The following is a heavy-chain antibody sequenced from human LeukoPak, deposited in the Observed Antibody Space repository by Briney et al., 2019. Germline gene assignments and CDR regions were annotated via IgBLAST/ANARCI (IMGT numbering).Heavy chain of an antibody. D-gene: IGHD4-17*01. J-gene: IGHJ4*02. Sequence: GASVRVSCKASGYTFTGYYMHWVRQAPGQGLEWMGWINPNSGGTNYAQKFQGRVTMTRDTSISTAYMELSRLRSDDTAVYYCAVHDYGDPMVDYWGQGTLVTVSS. CDR3: AVHDYGDPMVDY. CDR2: INPNSGGT. CDR1: GYTFTGYY. V-gene: IGHV1-2*02.